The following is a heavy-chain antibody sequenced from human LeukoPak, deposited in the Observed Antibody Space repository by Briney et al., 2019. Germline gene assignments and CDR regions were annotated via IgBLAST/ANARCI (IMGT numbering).Heavy chain of an antibody. V-gene: IGHV1-2*02. D-gene: IGHD3/OR15-3a*01. CDR1: GYTFTGYY. CDR2: INPNSGGT. CDR3: ARDPRDWYYFDY. J-gene: IGHJ4*02. Sequence: ASVKVSCKASGYTFTGYYMHWVRQAPGQGLEWMGWINPNSGGTNYAQKFQGRVTMTRGTSISTAYMELSRLRSDDTAVYYCARDPRDWYYFDYWGQGTLVTVAS.